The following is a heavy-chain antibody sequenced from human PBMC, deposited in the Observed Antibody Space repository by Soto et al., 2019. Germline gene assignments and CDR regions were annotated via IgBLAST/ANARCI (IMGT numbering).Heavy chain of an antibody. CDR2: IYTSGST. D-gene: IGHD3-3*01. Sequence: SETLSLTCTVSGGSISSYYWSWIRQPAGKGLERIGRIYTSGSTNYNPSLKSRVTMSVDTSKNQFSLKLSSVTAADPAVYYCGGGSTRFRIDSWGQGPRGAVSS. V-gene: IGHV4-4*07. CDR1: GGSISSYY. CDR3: GGGSTRFRIDS. J-gene: IGHJ4*02.